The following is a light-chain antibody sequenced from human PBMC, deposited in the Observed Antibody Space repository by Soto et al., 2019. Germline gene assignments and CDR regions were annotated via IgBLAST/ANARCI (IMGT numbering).Light chain of an antibody. Sequence: DIQMTQSPSTLSASVGDRVTITCRASQSISRWVAWHQPKPGKAPRLLIYDASNLQRGVPSRFSGSGSGTEFTRTITSLPPEDFATYDGQHYNYYSGTFGQDSKVESK. CDR2: DAS. J-gene: IGKJ1*01. CDR1: QSISRW. V-gene: IGKV1-5*01. CDR3: QHYNYYSGT.